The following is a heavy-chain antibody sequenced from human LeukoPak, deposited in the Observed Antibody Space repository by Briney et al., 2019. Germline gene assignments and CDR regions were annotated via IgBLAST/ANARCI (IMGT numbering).Heavy chain of an antibody. CDR1: AGSITSSSYH. V-gene: IGHV4-39*02. J-gene: IGHJ4*02. Sequence: SETLAHTCSVSAGSITSSSYHWGWIRQSPERGLEWFGSMYYRGTTYENPSLKSRLTLSIDTSNNEFSLKLTSVTAADTAVYYCAREYSRSVVAGSRPDLWGQGLLVTVSS. CDR2: MYYRGTT. CDR3: AREYSRSVVAGSRPDL. D-gene: IGHD2-21*01.